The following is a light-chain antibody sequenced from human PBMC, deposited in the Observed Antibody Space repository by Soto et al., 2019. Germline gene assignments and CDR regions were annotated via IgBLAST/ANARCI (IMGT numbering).Light chain of an antibody. J-gene: IGLJ2*01. V-gene: IGLV2-14*01. CDR2: DVS. CDR3: SSYTGSSTYVV. Sequence: QSVLTQPASVSGSPGQSITISCTGTRSDVGGYNYVSWYQQHPGKAPKLMIYDVSNRPSGVSNRFSGSKSANTASLTISGRQAEDEADYYCSSYTGSSTYVVFGGGTKLTVL. CDR1: RSDVGGYNY.